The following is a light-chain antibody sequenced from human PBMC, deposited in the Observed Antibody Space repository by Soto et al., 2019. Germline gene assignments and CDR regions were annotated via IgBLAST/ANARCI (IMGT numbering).Light chain of an antibody. V-gene: IGKV3-20*01. CDR1: QSISSSY. J-gene: IGKJ5*01. CDR3: QQYVSPPIT. CDR2: GAS. Sequence: IVLTQSTGTLSLSPGQRATLACRASQSISSSYLAWYQQRNGQAPRLVIYGASSRATGIPDRFSGGGSGTDFNLTISRLETEDFAVYYCQQYVSPPITFGQGTRLEIK.